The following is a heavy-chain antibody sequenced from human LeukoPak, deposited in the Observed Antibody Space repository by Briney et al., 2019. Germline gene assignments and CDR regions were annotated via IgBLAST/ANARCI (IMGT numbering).Heavy chain of an antibody. Sequence: PGGSLRLSCAASGFNVNNYILHWVRQAPDKGLEWVALTWYDGSIKYYGDSVKGRFTISRDNSKNTLYLEMNSLRAEDTAVYYCAYEGVEAFDIWGRGTMVTVSS. D-gene: IGHD2-8*01. V-gene: IGHV3-30*02. J-gene: IGHJ3*02. CDR1: GFNVNNYI. CDR3: AYEGVEAFDI. CDR2: TWYDGSIK.